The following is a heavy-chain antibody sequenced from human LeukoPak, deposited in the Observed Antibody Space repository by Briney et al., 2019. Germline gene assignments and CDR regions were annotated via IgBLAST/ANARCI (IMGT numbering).Heavy chain of an antibody. J-gene: IGHJ3*02. CDR2: INPNSGGT. V-gene: IGHV1-2*02. CDR3: ARVAISDAFDI. CDR1: GYSFTSYS. Sequence: ASVKVSCKASGYSFTSYSMNWVRQAPGQGLEWMGWINPNSGGTDYAQKFQGRVTMTRDTSISTAYMELSRLRSDDTAVYYCARVAISDAFDIWGQGTMVTVSS. D-gene: IGHD2/OR15-2a*01.